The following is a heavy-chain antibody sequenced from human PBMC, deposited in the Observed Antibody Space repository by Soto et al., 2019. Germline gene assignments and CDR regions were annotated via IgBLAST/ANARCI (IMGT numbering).Heavy chain of an antibody. CDR2: IDESGDS. Sequence: PSETLSLTCTVSGGPIRSSSHYWGWIRQSPGTGLEWIGSIDESGDSYYNPSLKSRVTISVDTSKNQFSLKLSSVTAADTAVYYCARAVGYYDFWSGYSSYYYYGMDVWGQGTTVTVSS. J-gene: IGHJ6*02. D-gene: IGHD3-3*01. V-gene: IGHV4-39*07. CDR3: ARAVGYYDFWSGYSSYYYYGMDV. CDR1: GGPIRSSSHY.